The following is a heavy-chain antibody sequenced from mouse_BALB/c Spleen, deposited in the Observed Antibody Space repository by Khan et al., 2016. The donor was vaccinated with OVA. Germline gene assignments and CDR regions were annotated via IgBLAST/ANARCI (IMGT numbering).Heavy chain of an antibody. V-gene: IGHV2-2*01. CDR2: IWSDGTT. D-gene: IGHD2-14*01. CDR1: GFSLTTYG. CDR3: AKNSYMYDFTY. Sequence: VQLQESGPGLVLPSQSLSITCTVSGFSLTTYGIHWVRQSPGKGLEWLGVIWSDGTTDFNAAFISRMSISKDNSKSQVFFKVNSLQPDASDMYYCAKNSYMYDFTYWGQGTLVTVSA. J-gene: IGHJ3*01.